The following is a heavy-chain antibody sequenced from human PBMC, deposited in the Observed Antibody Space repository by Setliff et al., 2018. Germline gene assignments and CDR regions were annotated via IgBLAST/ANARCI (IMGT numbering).Heavy chain of an antibody. Sequence: LSLTCAVSGYSISSGYYWGWIRQPPGKGLEWIGSIYHSGSTYYNPSLKSRITMSVDTSKKQFSLSLSSVTAADTAIYYCARVYGDETIDIWGQGKLVTVSS. V-gene: IGHV4-38-2*01. CDR2: IYHSGST. CDR3: ARVYGDETIDI. J-gene: IGHJ3*02. CDR1: GYSISSGYY. D-gene: IGHD2-21*02.